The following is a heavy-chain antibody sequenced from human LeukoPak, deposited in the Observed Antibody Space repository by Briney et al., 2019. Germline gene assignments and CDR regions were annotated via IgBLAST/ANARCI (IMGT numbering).Heavy chain of an antibody. CDR3: ARGRKGPIDY. Sequence: GGSLRLSCAASGFTFDDYGMSWVRQPPGQGLEWVSGIDSNGDNTAYADSVKGRFTISRDNAKNSVYLQMKSLRAEDTAFYYCARGRKGPIDYWGQGTPVTVSA. CDR2: IDSNGDNT. J-gene: IGHJ4*02. CDR1: GFTFDDYG. V-gene: IGHV3-20*04.